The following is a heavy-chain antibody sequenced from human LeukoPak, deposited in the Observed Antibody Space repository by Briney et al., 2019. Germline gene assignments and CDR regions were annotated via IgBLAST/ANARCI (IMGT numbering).Heavy chain of an antibody. Sequence: SVKVSCKPSGGAFSNYAISWVRQAPGRGLEWMGGIIPIFGTADYAQNFQGRVTITADESTSTAYMELNSLRSEDTAVYYCARDSMYTHTTVSDYNYDYMDVWGKGTAVAVSS. CDR2: IIPIFGTA. J-gene: IGHJ6*03. CDR3: ARDSMYTHTTVSDYNYDYMDV. CDR1: GGAFSNYA. V-gene: IGHV1-69*01. D-gene: IGHD1-1*01.